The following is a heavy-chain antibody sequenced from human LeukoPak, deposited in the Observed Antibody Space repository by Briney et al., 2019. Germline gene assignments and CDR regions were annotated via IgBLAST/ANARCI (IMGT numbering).Heavy chain of an antibody. J-gene: IGHJ4*02. CDR3: AKVRLRSSWSRGYFDY. CDR2: ISYDGSNK. D-gene: IGHD6-13*01. V-gene: IGHV3-30*18. Sequence: GGSLRLSCAASGFTFSSYGMHWVRQAPGKGLEWVAVISYDGSNKYYADSVKGRFTISRDNSKNTLYLQMNSLRAEDTAVYYCAKVRLRSSWSRGYFDYWGQGTLVTVSS. CDR1: GFTFSSYG.